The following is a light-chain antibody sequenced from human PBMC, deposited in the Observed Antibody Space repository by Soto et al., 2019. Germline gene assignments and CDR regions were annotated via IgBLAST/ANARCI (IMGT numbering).Light chain of an antibody. Sequence: QSVLTQPPSVSAAPGQKVTISCSGSSSNIGNNYVSWYQQLPGTAPKLLIYDNNKRPSGIPDRFSGFKSGTSATLGITGLQTGDEADYYCGTWDSSLSAYVFGTGTQLTVL. CDR3: GTWDSSLSAYV. CDR1: SSNIGNNY. J-gene: IGLJ1*01. V-gene: IGLV1-51*01. CDR2: DNN.